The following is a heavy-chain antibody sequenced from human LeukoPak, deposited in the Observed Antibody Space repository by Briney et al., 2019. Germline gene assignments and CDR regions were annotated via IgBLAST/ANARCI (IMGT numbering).Heavy chain of an antibody. V-gene: IGHV4-59*01. CDR2: IYYSGST. Sequence: SETLSLTCTVSGGSISSYYWSWIRQPPGKGLEWIGYIYYSGSTNYNPSLKSRVTISVDTSKNQFSLKLSSVTAADTAVYYCAARDYDSSGYYSDYWGQGTLVTVSS. CDR3: AARDYDSSGYYSDY. J-gene: IGHJ4*02. CDR1: GGSISSYY. D-gene: IGHD3-22*01.